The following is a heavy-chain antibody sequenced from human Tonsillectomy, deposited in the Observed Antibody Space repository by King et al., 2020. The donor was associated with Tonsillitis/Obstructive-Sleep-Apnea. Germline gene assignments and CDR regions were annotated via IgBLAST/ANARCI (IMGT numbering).Heavy chain of an antibody. CDR1: GFTFSSYA. V-gene: IGHV3-23*04. CDR2: ISGSVGST. CDR3: AKVPVGYCSSTRCYPFDY. J-gene: IGHJ4*02. Sequence: VQLVESGGDLVQPGGSLRLSCAASGFTFSSYAMSWVRQAPGKGLEWVAAISGSVGSTYYADSVKGRFTISRDNSKNTLYLQMNSLRAEDTALYYCAKVPVGYCSSTRCYPFDYWGQGTLVTVSS. D-gene: IGHD2-2*01.